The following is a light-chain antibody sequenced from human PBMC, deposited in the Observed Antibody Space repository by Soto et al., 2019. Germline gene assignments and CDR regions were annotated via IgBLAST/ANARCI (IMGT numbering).Light chain of an antibody. Sequence: EIVMTQSPATLSVSPGERATLSCRASQSVSSNLAWYLQKPGQAPRLLIYGASTRATGIPARFSGSGSGTEFTLTISSLQSEDFAVYYCQQYNNWPLTFGGGTTVEIK. CDR3: QQYNNWPLT. CDR2: GAS. V-gene: IGKV3-15*01. CDR1: QSVSSN. J-gene: IGKJ4*01.